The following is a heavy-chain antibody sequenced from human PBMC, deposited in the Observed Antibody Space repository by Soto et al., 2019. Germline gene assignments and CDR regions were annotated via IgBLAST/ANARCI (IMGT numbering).Heavy chain of an antibody. CDR1: GGSFSGYY. J-gene: IGHJ6*03. Sequence: SETLSLTCAVYGGSFSGYYWSWIRQPPGKGLEWIGEINHSGSTNYNPSLKSRVTISVDTSKNQFSLKLSSVTAADTAVYYCARGRTIFGVVITNYYYYYMDVWGKGTTVTVSS. CDR2: INHSGST. D-gene: IGHD3-3*01. CDR3: ARGRTIFGVVITNYYYYYMDV. V-gene: IGHV4-34*01.